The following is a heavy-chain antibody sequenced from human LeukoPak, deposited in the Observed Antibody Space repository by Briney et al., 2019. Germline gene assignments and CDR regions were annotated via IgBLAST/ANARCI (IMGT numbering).Heavy chain of an antibody. CDR2: ISLSGYT. Sequence: SGTLSHTCHVPGGSITTTNYWGLVRQSQGRGLEWIGEISLSGYTGFNPSLRGRVTMSLDESKNRLSLTLTSVTAADPAIYYSTTVRGPYSPFCHWGQGILVTVTT. J-gene: IGHJ4*02. D-gene: IGHD2-15*01. CDR1: GGSITTTNY. CDR3: TTVRGPYSPFCH. V-gene: IGHV4-4*02.